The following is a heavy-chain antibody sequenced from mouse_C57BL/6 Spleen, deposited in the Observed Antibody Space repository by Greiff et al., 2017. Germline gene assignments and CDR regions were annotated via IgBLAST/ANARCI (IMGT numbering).Heavy chain of an antibody. J-gene: IGHJ4*01. CDR2: IDPSDSET. CDR3: AIYYGNYGAMDY. V-gene: IGHV1-52*01. D-gene: IGHD2-1*01. CDR1: GYTFTSYW. Sequence: QVQLQQPGAELVRPGSSVKLSCKASGYTFTSYWMHWVKQRPIQGLEWIGNIDPSDSETHYNQKFKDKATLTVDKSSSTAYMQLSSLTSEDSAVYYCAIYYGNYGAMDYWGQGTSVTVSS.